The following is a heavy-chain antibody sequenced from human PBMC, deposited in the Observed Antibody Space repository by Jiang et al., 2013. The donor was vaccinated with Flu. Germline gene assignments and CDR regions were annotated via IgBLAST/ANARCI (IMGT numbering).Heavy chain of an antibody. D-gene: IGHD3-10*01. CDR3: ARDGTPIYGSANAFDI. CDR2: IYYSGST. CDR1: GGSISSYY. V-gene: IGHV4-59*01. Sequence: LLKPSETLSLTCTVSGGSISSYYWSWIRQPPGKGLEWIGYIYYSGSTNXNPSLKSRVTISVDTSKNQFSLKLSSVTAADTAVYYCARDGTPIYGSANAFDIWGQGTMVTVSS. J-gene: IGHJ3*02.